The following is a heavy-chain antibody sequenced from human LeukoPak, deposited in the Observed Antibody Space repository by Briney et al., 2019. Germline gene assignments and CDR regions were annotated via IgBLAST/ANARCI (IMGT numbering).Heavy chain of an antibody. J-gene: IGHJ4*02. Sequence: PGGSLRLSCAASGFTVSNNYMSWVRQAPGKGLEWVSSISSSSSYIYYADSVKGRFTISRDNAKNSLYLQMNSLRAEDTAVYYCAKDLSVAEITYFDYWGQGTLVTVSS. CDR1: GFTVSNNY. V-gene: IGHV3-21*04. CDR3: AKDLSVAEITYFDY. CDR2: ISSSSSYI. D-gene: IGHD2-15*01.